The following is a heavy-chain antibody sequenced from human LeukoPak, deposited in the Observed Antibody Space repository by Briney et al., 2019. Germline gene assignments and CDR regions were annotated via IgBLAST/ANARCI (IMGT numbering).Heavy chain of an antibody. CDR3: AKDERRGSCYSFDY. V-gene: IGHV3-23*01. CDR1: GFTFSNYA. J-gene: IGHJ4*02. CDR2: ISNTGSDT. Sequence: GGSLRLSCAASGFTFSNYAMSWVRQAPGKGLEWVSTISNTGSDTYYADSVKGRFTISRDNSENTLYLQMNNLRAEETAVYYCAKDERRGSCYSFDYWGKGTLVTVSS. D-gene: IGHD2-15*01.